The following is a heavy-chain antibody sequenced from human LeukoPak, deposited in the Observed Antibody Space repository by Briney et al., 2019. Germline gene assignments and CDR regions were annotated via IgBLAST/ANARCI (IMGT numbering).Heavy chain of an antibody. CDR2: INPDSGST. D-gene: IGHD2-21*01. J-gene: IGHJ4*02. V-gene: IGHV1-46*01. CDR1: GYTFITYY. Sequence: ASVKVSCKASGYTFITYYMHWVRQAPGQGLEWMGIINPDSGSTNYAQSFQGRVTMTRDTSTSTVYMELSSLRPEDTAVYYCARDLQARVALYSPDFWGQGTLVTVSS. CDR3: ARDLQARVALYSPDF.